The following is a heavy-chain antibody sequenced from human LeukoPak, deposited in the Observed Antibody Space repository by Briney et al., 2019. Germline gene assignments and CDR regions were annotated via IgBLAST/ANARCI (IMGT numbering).Heavy chain of an antibody. Sequence: ASVKVSCKASGYTFTSYGISWVRQSPGQGLEWMGWISAYNGNTVYAQKFQGRVTMTTDTSTRVAYMELRNLRSDDTAVYYCARETDYYDSSGYSYWGQGTLVTVSS. D-gene: IGHD3-22*01. J-gene: IGHJ4*02. CDR2: ISAYNGNT. CDR3: ARETDYYDSSGYSY. V-gene: IGHV1-18*01. CDR1: GYTFTSYG.